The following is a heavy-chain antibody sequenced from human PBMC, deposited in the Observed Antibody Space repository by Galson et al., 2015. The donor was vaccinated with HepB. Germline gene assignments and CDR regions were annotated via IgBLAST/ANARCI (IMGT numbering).Heavy chain of an antibody. CDR3: ARAPKWYGSAMYYFDY. CDR2: ISYDG. D-gene: IGHD3-10*01. V-gene: IGHV3-30*14. Sequence: SLRLSCAASGFTLSSYAFHWVRQAPGKGLKWVAVISYDGSFVKGRFTVSRDNSKNTLYLQMGTLRNEDTAMYFCARAPKWYGSAMYYFDYWGQGALVTVSS. CDR1: GFTLSSYA. J-gene: IGHJ4*02.